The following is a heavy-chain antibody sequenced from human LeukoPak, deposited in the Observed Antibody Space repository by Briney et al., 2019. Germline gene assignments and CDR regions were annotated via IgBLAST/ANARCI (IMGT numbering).Heavy chain of an antibody. V-gene: IGHV3-74*01. J-gene: IGHJ4*02. CDR2: INGDESST. D-gene: IGHD3-3*01. CDR1: AFTFNTYW. CDR3: ARVRSFGVWSQANVG. Sequence: GGSLRLSCAASAFTFNTYWMHWVRQVPGRGLEWVSRINGDESSTNYADSVKGRFTNSRDNAKNSLYLQMNSLRAEDTAVYYCARVRSFGVWSQANVGWGQGTLVTVSS.